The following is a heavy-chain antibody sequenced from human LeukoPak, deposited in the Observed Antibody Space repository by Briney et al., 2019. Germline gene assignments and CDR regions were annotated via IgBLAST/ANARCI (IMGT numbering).Heavy chain of an antibody. Sequence: GRSLKISCAGSRDTFINSWIGWVRQMPGKGLEWMGIIYPGDSDTRYSPSFQGQVTISADKSISTAYLQWSSLKASDTAMYYCARRAGCSSTSCYIDYWGQGTLVTVSS. V-gene: IGHV5-51*01. D-gene: IGHD2-2*02. CDR2: IYPGDSDT. CDR1: RDTFINSW. J-gene: IGHJ4*02. CDR3: ARRAGCSSTSCYIDY.